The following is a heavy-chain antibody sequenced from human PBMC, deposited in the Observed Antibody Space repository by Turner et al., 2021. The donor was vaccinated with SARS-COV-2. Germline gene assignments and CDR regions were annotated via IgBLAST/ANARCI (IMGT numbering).Heavy chain of an antibody. D-gene: IGHD2-8*02. CDR3: ARGRTIWYYFDY. CDR2: IRTKAFGGTI. Sequence: EVQLVVSEVGWVQPGRSLRSSCTASGFTFGDYAVSLFRQAPGRGLEWVGFIRTKAFGGTIEYATSVKDRFFISRDDSKSIAYLRMNSLKSADTAVYYCARGRTIWYYFDYWGQGTQVTVSS. CDR1: GFTFGDYA. V-gene: IGHV3-49*03. J-gene: IGHJ4*02.